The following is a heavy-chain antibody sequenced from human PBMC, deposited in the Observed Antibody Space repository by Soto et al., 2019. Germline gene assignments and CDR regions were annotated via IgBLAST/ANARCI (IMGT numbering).Heavy chain of an antibody. CDR2: ISAYNGNT. CDR1: GYTFTSYG. J-gene: IGHJ5*02. CDR3: ARDPTTVSFLYATTGAYNWFDP. D-gene: IGHD4-4*01. Sequence: QVQLVQSGAEVKKPGASVKVSCKASGYTFTSYGISWVRQAPGHGLEWMGWISAYNGNTNYAQKLQGRVTMTTETCTSTVYMELRSLRADDTAVYYCARDPTTVSFLYATTGAYNWFDPWGQGTLVIVSS. V-gene: IGHV1-18*01.